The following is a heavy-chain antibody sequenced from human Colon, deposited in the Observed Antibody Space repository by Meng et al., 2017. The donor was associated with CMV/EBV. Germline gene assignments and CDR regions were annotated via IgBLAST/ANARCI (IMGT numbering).Heavy chain of an antibody. D-gene: IGHD1-26*01. J-gene: IGHJ5*02. CDR3: ARQISVGSVDP. CDR2: ITPNGDST. Sequence: QVQLVQSGAEVKKPGASVRVSCKASGDTFSKLYIHWVRQAPGQGLEWMGLITPNGDSTYYAQNFQGRVTMTSDTSMSTIYMDLNNLRSEDTAVYYCARQISVGSVDPWGQGTLVTVSS. V-gene: IGHV1-46*01. CDR1: GDTFSKLY.